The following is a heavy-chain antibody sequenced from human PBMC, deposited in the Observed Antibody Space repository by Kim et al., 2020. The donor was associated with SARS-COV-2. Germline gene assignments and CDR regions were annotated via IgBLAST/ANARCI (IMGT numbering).Heavy chain of an antibody. D-gene: IGHD2-2*01. CDR3: ARVRDIVVVPAAIGY. J-gene: IGHJ4*02. V-gene: IGHV4-34*01. Sequence: PTLQMRVTLSVDTSKTQFSLKLSSVTAADTAVYYCARVRDIVVVPAAIGYWGQGTLVTVSS.